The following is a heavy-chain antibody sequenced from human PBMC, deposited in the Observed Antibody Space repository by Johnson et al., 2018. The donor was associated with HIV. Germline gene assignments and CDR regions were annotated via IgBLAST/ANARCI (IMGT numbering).Heavy chain of an antibody. J-gene: IGHJ3*02. CDR1: GFTLSSYG. Sequence: QVQLVESGGGVVQPGRSLRLSCAVSGFTLSSYGMHWVRQAPGKGLEWVAFIRYDGSNKYYADSVKGRFTISRDNSKNTLYLQMNSLRAGDTAVYYCARGGRVDGRYCGGDCPDAFDIWGQGTMVTVSS. V-gene: IGHV3-33*08. CDR2: IRYDGSNK. D-gene: IGHD2-21*02. CDR3: ARGGRVDGRYCGGDCPDAFDI.